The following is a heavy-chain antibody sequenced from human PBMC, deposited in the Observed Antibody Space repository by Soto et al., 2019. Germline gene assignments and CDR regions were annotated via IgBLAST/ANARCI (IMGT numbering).Heavy chain of an antibody. CDR2: IYNSEST. V-gene: IGHV4-59*01. D-gene: IGHD3-10*01. J-gene: IGHJ4*02. Sequence: SETLSLTCTVSGGSISSYYWSWIRQPPGKGLEWIVFIYNSESTNYNPSLKSRVTISMDTSRNQFSLILSSVTAADTAVYYCARAPYGSGTKPYYFDYWGQGTLVTSPQ. CDR3: ARAPYGSGTKPYYFDY. CDR1: GGSISSYY.